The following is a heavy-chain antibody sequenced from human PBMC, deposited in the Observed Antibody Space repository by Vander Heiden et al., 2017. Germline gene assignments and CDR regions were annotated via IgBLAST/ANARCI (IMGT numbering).Heavy chain of an antibody. J-gene: IGHJ4*02. D-gene: IGHD6-19*01. V-gene: IGHV1-2*02. CDR2: INPHTGDS. CDR1: GYTFSDSF. Sequence: QVQLVQCGADVKKPGGSVKISCQSSGYTFSDSFIHWLRQVPGQGLEWLGWINPHTGDSSYAQTFQGRVTMTRDRGVTTTYLELHRLTIDDTAVYYCARVGSGWYRRGYFGYWGQGNLVTVSS. CDR3: ARVGSGWYRRGYFGY.